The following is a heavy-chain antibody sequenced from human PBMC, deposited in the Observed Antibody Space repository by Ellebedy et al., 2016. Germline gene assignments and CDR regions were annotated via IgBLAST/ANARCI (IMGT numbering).Heavy chain of an antibody. D-gene: IGHD2-2*01. CDR3: ARGRYCSSTSCLGD. CDR1: GYTFTSYD. J-gene: IGHJ4*02. CDR2: MNPNSGNT. Sequence: ASVKVSXXASGYTFTSYDINWVRQATGQGLEWMGWMNPNSGNTGYAQKFQGRVTMTRNTSISTAYMELSSLRSEDTAVYYCARGRYCSSTSCLGDWGQGTLVTVSS. V-gene: IGHV1-8*01.